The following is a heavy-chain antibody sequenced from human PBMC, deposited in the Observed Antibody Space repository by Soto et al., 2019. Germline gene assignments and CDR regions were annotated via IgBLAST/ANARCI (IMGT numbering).Heavy chain of an antibody. V-gene: IGHV4-34*01. D-gene: IGHD2-2*01. CDR3: ERGGNGVVVPAAIIFDY. J-gene: IGHJ4*02. CDR1: GGSFSGYY. CDR2: INHSGST. Sequence: SETLSLTCAVYGGSFSGYYWSWIRQPPGKGLEWIGEINHSGSTNYNPSLKSRVTISVDTSKNQFSLKLSSVTAADTAVYYCERGGNGVVVPAAIIFDYWGQGTLVTVSS.